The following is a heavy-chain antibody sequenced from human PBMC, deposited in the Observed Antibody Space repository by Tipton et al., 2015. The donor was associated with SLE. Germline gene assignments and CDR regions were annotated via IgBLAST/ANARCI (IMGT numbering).Heavy chain of an antibody. CDR3: AKVNLEWELSGYYYGVDV. Sequence: SLRLSCGASGFIFSNYDMHWVRQAPGKGLEWVSFVRFDGSNIHYSDSVKGRFTISRDNSQNTLYLQMNNLRPDDAAVYYCAKVNLEWELSGYYYGVDVWGPGTTVTVSS. V-gene: IGHV3-30*02. J-gene: IGHJ6*02. CDR1: GFIFSNYD. D-gene: IGHD3-3*01. CDR2: VRFDGSNI.